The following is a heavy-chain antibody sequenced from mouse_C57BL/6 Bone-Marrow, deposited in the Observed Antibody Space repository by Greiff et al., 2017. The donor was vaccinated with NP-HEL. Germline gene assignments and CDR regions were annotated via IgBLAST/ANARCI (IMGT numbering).Heavy chain of an antibody. V-gene: IGHV1-75*01. CDR1: GYTFTDYY. CDR2: IFPGSGST. J-gene: IGHJ1*03. D-gene: IGHD1-1*01. CDR3: AREDTTVVARYFDV. Sequence: VQLQQSGPELVKPGASVKISCKASGYTFTDYYINWVKQRPGQGLEWIGWIFPGSGSTYYNEKFKGKATLTVDKSSSTAYMLLSSLTSEDSAVYFCAREDTTVVARYFDVWGTGTTVTVSS.